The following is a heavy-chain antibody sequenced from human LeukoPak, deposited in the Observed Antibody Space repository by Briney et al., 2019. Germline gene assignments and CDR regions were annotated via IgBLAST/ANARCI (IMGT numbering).Heavy chain of an antibody. V-gene: IGHV4-34*01. D-gene: IGHD4-17*01. CDR2: INHSGST. CDR1: GGSFSGYY. Sequence: SETLSLTCAVYGGSFSGYYWSWIRQPPGKGLEWIGEINHSGSTNYNPSPKSRVTMSVDTSKSQFSLNLMSVTAADTAVYYCTRDTGTTGEVKFDPWGQGTLVTVSS. CDR3: TRDTGTTGEVKFDP. J-gene: IGHJ5*02.